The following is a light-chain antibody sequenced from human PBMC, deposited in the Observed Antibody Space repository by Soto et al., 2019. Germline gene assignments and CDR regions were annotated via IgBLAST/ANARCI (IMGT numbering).Light chain of an antibody. CDR2: GAS. CDR1: QSVSSSY. Sequence: EIVLTQSPGTLSLSPGERATLSCRASQSVSSSYLAWYQQKPGQAPRLLIYGASSRATGIPDRFSGSGSGTDCTLTISILEPEDFAVYYCQQYGSSPPYTFGQGTKREIK. CDR3: QQYGSSPPYT. V-gene: IGKV3-20*01. J-gene: IGKJ2*01.